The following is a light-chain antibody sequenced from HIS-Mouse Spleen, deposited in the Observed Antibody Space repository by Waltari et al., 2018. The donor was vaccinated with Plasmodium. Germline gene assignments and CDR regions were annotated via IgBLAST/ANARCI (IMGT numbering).Light chain of an antibody. CDR3: QQRSNWPRVLT. V-gene: IGKV3-11*01. CDR1: QSVSSY. J-gene: IGKJ4*01. Sequence: EIVLTQSPATLSFSPAERATPSCRASQSVSSYLAWYQQKPGQAPSLLIYDASNRATGIPARFSGSGSGTDFTLTISSLEPEDFAVYYCQQRSNWPRVLTFGGGTKVEIK. CDR2: DAS.